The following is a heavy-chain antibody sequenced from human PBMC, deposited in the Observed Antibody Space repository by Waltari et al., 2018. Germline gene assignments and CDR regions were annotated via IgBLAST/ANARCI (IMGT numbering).Heavy chain of an antibody. D-gene: IGHD4-17*01. Sequence: QVQLQQWGAGLLKPSETLSLTCAVYGGSFSGYYWSWIRQPPGKGLEWIGEINHSGSTNYNPSLKSRVTISVDTSKNQFSLKLSSVTAADTAVYYCARSSDYVHYFDYWGQGTLVTVSS. CDR1: GGSFSGYY. J-gene: IGHJ4*02. CDR3: ARSSDYVHYFDY. CDR2: INHSGST. V-gene: IGHV4-34*01.